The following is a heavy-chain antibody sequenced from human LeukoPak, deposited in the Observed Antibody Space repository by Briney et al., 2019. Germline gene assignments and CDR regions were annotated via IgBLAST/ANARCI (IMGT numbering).Heavy chain of an antibody. J-gene: IGHJ6*02. Sequence: SETLSLTCAVYGGSFSGYYWSWIRQPPGKGLEWIGEINHSGSTNYNPSLKSRVTISVDTSKNQFSLKLSSVTAADTAVYYCAREGPIGGYYGMDVWGQGTTVTVSS. CDR1: GGSFSGYY. V-gene: IGHV4-34*01. D-gene: IGHD1-26*01. CDR3: AREGPIGGYYGMDV. CDR2: INHSGST.